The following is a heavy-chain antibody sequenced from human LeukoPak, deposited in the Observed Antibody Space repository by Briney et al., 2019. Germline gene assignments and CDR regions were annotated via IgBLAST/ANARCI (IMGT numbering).Heavy chain of an antibody. V-gene: IGHV1-8*01. CDR3: ARDLKAASTLDY. CDR1: GYTFTSYD. J-gene: IGHJ4*02. Sequence: GASVKVSCKASGYTFTSYDINWVRQAAGQGLEWMGWMNPNTGNTGYAQKFQGRVTMTRNTSISTAYMELSSLRSDDTAVFYCARDLKAASTLDYWGQGTLVTVSS. D-gene: IGHD2-15*01. CDR2: MNPNTGNT.